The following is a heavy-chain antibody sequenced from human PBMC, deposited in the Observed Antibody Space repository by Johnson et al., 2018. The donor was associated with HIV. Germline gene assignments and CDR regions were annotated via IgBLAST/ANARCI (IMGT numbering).Heavy chain of an antibody. V-gene: IGHV3-74*01. CDR3: ARDRRLADAFDI. J-gene: IGHJ3*02. CDR1: GFTFSSYW. Sequence: VQLVESGGGLVQPGGSLRLSCAASGFTFSSYWMHWVRQAPGKGLVWVSRINRDGSSTSYADSVKGRFTISRDNAKNTLYLQMNSLRAEDTAVYYCARDRRLADAFDIWGQGTMVIVSS. D-gene: IGHD5-12*01. CDR2: INRDGSST.